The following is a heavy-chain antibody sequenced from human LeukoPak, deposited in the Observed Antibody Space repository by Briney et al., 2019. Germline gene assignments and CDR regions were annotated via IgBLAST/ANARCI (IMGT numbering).Heavy chain of an antibody. V-gene: IGHV3-21*01. CDR3: ARETVIVGAAP. D-gene: IGHD1-26*01. Sequence: SGGSLRLSCAAPGFTFSSYSMNWVRQAPGKGLEWVSSISSSSSFKYYADSVKGRFTISRDNAKNSLFLQMNSLRAEDTAVYYCARETVIVGAAPWGQGTLVTVSS. CDR1: GFTFSSYS. J-gene: IGHJ5*02. CDR2: ISSSSSFK.